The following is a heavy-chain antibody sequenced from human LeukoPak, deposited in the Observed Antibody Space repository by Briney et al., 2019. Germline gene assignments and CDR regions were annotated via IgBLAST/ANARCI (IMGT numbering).Heavy chain of an antibody. V-gene: IGHV3-23*01. CDR2: ISGSGGST. CDR3: ARDGSGTGWYAGDY. J-gene: IGHJ4*02. CDR1: GFTFSSYA. D-gene: IGHD6-19*01. Sequence: PGGSLRLSCAASGFTFSSYAMSWVRQAPGKGLEWVSAISGSGGSTYNADSVKGRFTISRDNAKNSLYLQMNSLRAEDTAVYYCARDGSGTGWYAGDYWGQGTLVTVSS.